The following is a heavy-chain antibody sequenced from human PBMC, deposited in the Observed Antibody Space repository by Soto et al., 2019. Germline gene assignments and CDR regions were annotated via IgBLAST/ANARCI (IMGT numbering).Heavy chain of an antibody. J-gene: IGHJ6*02. V-gene: IGHV3-48*02. CDR1: GFTFSSYS. Sequence: GGSLRLSCAASGFTFSSYSMNWVRQAPGKGLEWVSYISSSSSTIYYADSVKGRFTISRDNAKNSLYLQMNSLRDEDTAVYYCARDQTILHGYYHRSRGLDVWGQGTTVTVSS. CDR2: ISSSSSTI. D-gene: IGHD3-9*01. CDR3: ARDQTILHGYYHRSRGLDV.